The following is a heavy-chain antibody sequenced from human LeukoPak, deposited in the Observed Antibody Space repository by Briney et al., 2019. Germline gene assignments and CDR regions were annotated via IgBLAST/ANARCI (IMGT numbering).Heavy chain of an antibody. D-gene: IGHD2-2*03. Sequence: ASVKVSCKASGYTFTDYYIHWVRQAPGQGLEWMGWINSNNGGTKYAQKFQGRVTMTRDTSISTAYMELSRLRSDDTAVYYCASGYCSGSSCYVGWIDPWGQGTLVTVSS. J-gene: IGHJ5*02. CDR2: INSNNGGT. CDR1: GYTFTDYY. CDR3: ASGYCSGSSCYVGWIDP. V-gene: IGHV1-2*02.